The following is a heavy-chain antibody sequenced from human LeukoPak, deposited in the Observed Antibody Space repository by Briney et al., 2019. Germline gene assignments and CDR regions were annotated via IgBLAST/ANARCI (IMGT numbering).Heavy chain of an antibody. CDR1: GGTFSSYA. D-gene: IGHD5-12*01. V-gene: IGHV1-69*13. Sequence: SVKVSCKASGGTFSSYAISWVRQAPGQGLEWMGGIIPIFGTANYAQKFQGRVTITADESTSTAYMELSSLRSEDTAVYYCAKDYLHGYSGYEGSDYWGQGTLVTVSS. CDR3: AKDYLHGYSGYEGSDY. CDR2: IIPIFGTA. J-gene: IGHJ4*02.